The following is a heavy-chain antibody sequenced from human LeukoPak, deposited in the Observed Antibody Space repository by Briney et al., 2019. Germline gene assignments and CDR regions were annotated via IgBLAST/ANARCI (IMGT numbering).Heavy chain of an antibody. CDR1: GFTFSRYE. J-gene: IGHJ4*02. V-gene: IGHV3-48*03. Sequence: PGGSLRLSCAASGFTFSRYEMNWVRQAPGKGLEWVSYISSSGSTIYYADSVKGRFTISRDNAKNSLYLQMNSLRAEDTAVYYCAKGVYGGNFGGYLIPFDYWGQGTLVTVSS. D-gene: IGHD4-23*01. CDR3: AKGVYGGNFGGYLIPFDY. CDR2: ISSSGSTI.